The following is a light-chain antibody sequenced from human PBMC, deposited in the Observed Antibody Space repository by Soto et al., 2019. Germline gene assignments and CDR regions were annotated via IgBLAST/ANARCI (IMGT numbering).Light chain of an antibody. CDR1: QSLSSN. CDR2: GAS. J-gene: IGKJ5*01. V-gene: IGKV3D-15*01. Sequence: EIVMTQSPATLSVSPGEGATLSCRASQSLSSNLAWYQQKPGQAPRLLIYGASSRATGIPDRFSGSGSGTDFTLTISRLEPEDFAAYYCQQLKGYPITFGQGTRLEI. CDR3: QQLKGYPIT.